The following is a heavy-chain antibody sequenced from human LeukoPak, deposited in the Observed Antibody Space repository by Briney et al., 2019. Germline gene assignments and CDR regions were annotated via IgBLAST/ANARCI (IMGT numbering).Heavy chain of an antibody. V-gene: IGHV3-21*01. J-gene: IGHJ4*02. CDR2: ISSSSSYI. CDR1: GFTFSSYS. CDR3: ARDFKSTNSY. D-gene: IGHD2-2*01. Sequence: GGSLSLSCAASGFTFSSYSMNWVRQAPGKGLEWVSSISSSSSYIYYADSVKGRFTISRDNAKNSLYLQMNSLRAEDTAVYYCARDFKSTNSYWGQGTLVTVSS.